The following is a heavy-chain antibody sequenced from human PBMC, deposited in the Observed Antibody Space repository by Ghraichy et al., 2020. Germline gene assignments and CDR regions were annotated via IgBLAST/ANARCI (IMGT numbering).Heavy chain of an antibody. D-gene: IGHD2-15*01. CDR2: ISSSISYI. CDR1: GFTLSTYT. J-gene: IGHJ5*02. CDR3: ARGLSTPRWFDP. V-gene: IGHV3-21*01. Sequence: GGSLRLSWTASGFTLSTYTINWVRQAPGKGLEWVASISSSISYIYYADSVKGRFTISRDNAKNSLYLQMNSLRAEDTAVYYCARGLSTPRWFDPWGQGTLVVVSP.